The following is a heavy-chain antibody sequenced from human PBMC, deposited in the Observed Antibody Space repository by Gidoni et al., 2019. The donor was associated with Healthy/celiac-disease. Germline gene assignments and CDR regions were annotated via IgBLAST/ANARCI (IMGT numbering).Heavy chain of an antibody. CDR3: ARGLYDSSGYYYY. CDR2: IYYSGST. CDR1: GGSISSYY. J-gene: IGHJ4*02. D-gene: IGHD3-22*01. Sequence: QVQLQESGPGLVKPAETLSLPCTVSGGSISSYYWRWIRQPPGKGLEWIGYIYYSGSTNYNPSLKSRVTISVDTSKNQFSLKLSSVTAADTAVYYCARGLYDSSGYYYYWGQGTLVTVSS. V-gene: IGHV4-59*01.